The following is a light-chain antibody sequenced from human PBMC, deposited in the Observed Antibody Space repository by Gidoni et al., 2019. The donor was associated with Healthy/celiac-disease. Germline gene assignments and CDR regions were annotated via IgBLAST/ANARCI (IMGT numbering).Light chain of an antibody. CDR3: QQYNSYPWT. CDR1: QSISSW. CDR2: DAS. J-gene: IGKJ1*01. Sequence: DIQMTQSPSTLSASVGDRVTITCRASQSISSWLAWYQHKPGTAPKLLIYDASSLESGVPSRFSGSGSGTAFTLTISSLQPDDFATYYCQQYNSYPWTFGQGTKVEIK. V-gene: IGKV1-5*01.